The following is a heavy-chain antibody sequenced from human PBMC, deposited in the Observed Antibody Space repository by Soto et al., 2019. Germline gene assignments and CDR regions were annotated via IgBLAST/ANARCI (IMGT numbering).Heavy chain of an antibody. CDR1: GYNFTSYW. J-gene: IGHJ6*02. Sequence: GESLKISCKGPGYNFTSYWISWVRQMPGKGLEWMGKIDPSDSYTDCSPSFQGHVTISADKSISTAYLQWSSLKASDTAMYYCARVPTYYYYGMDVWGQGTTVTVS. CDR2: IDPSDSYT. V-gene: IGHV5-10-1*01. CDR3: ARVPTYYYYGMDV.